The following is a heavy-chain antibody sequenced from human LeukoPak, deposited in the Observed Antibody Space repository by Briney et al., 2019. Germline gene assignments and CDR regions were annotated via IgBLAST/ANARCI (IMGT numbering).Heavy chain of an antibody. CDR1: GFTFSSYS. J-gene: IGHJ5*02. D-gene: IGHD3-3*01. CDR2: ISSSSSTI. CDR3: ARGYYDFWSGYQVWFDP. V-gene: IGHV3-48*01. Sequence: PGGSLRLSCAASGFTFSSYSMKWVRQAPGKGLEWVSHISSSSSTIYYADSVKGRFTISRDNAKNSLYLQMNSLRAEDTAVYYCARGYYDFWSGYQVWFDPWGQGTLVTVSS.